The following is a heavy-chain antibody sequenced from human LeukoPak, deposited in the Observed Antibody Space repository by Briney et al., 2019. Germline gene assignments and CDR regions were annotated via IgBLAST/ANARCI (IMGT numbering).Heavy chain of an antibody. CDR3: ARAPGGLNWFDP. Sequence: GASVKVSCKASGYTFTDYYIHWVRQAPGQGLEWMGWINPNSGGTNYAQKFQGRVTMTRDTSISTAYMELSRLRSDDTAVYYCARAPGGLNWFDPWGQGTLVTVSS. D-gene: IGHD3-10*01. CDR1: GYTFTDYY. J-gene: IGHJ5*02. V-gene: IGHV1-2*02. CDR2: INPNSGGT.